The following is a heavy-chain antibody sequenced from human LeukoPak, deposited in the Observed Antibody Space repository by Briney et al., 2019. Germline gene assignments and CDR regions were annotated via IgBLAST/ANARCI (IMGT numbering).Heavy chain of an antibody. J-gene: IGHJ5*02. D-gene: IGHD4-17*01. Sequence: PSETLSLTCTVSGGSISSSSYYWGWIRQPPGKGLEWIGSIYYSGSTYYNPSLKSQVTISVDTSKNQFSLKLSSVTAADTAVYYCARQGARLLSDGDYPGWFDPWGQGTLVTVSS. CDR3: ARQGARLLSDGDYPGWFDP. CDR2: IYYSGST. V-gene: IGHV4-39*01. CDR1: GGSISSSSYY.